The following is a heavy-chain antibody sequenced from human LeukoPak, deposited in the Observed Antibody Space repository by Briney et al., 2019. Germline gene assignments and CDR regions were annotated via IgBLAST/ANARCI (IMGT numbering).Heavy chain of an antibody. V-gene: IGHV1-69*05. J-gene: IGHJ6*02. CDR1: GGTLSSYA. Sequence: SVKVSCKASGGTLSSYAISWVRQAPGQGLEWMGGIIPIFGTANYAQKFQGRVTMTRDTSISTAYMELSSLRSEDTAVYYCARGRSTTIFGVVIVTTGYYYGMDVWGQGTTVTVSS. CDR3: ARGRSTTIFGVVIVTTGYYYGMDV. D-gene: IGHD3-3*01. CDR2: IIPIFGTA.